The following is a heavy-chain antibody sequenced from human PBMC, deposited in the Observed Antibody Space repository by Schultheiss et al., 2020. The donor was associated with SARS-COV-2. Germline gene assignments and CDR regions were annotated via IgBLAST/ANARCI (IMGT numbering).Heavy chain of an antibody. CDR1: GFTFSSYG. Sequence: GGSLRLSCAASGFTFSSYGMHWVRQAPGKGLEWVAVISYDGSNKYYADSVKGRFTISRDNSKNTLYLQMNSLRAEDTAVYYCAKDSPDVSWGFSADAFDIWGQGTMVTVSS. CDR2: ISYDGSNK. J-gene: IGHJ3*02. CDR3: AKDSPDVSWGFSADAFDI. V-gene: IGHV3-30*12. D-gene: IGHD7-27*01.